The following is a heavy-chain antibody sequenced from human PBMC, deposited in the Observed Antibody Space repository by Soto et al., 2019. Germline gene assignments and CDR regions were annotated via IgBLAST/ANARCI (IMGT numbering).Heavy chain of an antibody. V-gene: IGHV4-31*03. CDR1: GGSISSGGYY. CDR2: IYYSGST. J-gene: IGHJ6*02. Sequence: SETLSLTCTVSGGSISSGGYYWSWIRQHPGKGLEWIGYIYYSGSTYYNPSLKSRVTISVDTSKNQFSLKLSSVTAADTAVYYCARESGERYEYYYYGMDVWGQGTTVTVSS. CDR3: ARESGERYEYYYYGMDV. D-gene: IGHD1-1*01.